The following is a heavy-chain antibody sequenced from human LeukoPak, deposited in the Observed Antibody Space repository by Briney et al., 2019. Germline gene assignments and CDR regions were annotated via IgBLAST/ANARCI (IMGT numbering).Heavy chain of an antibody. CDR3: AKDLGHFLYGMDV. CDR2: ISYDGFNK. Sequence: GGSLRLSCAASGFTFSSYAMYWVRQAPGKGLEWVAVISYDGFNKYYADSVKGRFTISRDNSKNTLYLQMNSLRAEDTAVYYCAKDLGHFLYGMDVWGQGTTVTVSS. J-gene: IGHJ6*02. D-gene: IGHD3-16*01. V-gene: IGHV3-30-3*01. CDR1: GFTFSSYA.